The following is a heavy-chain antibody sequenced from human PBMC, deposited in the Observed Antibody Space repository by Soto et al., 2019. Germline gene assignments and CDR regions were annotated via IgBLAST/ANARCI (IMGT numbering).Heavy chain of an antibody. CDR3: GRQKRSGYYYYFDY. CDR1: GGSISSYY. V-gene: IGHV4-59*01. J-gene: IGHJ4*02. CDR2: IYYSGST. Sequence: SETLSLTCTVSGGSISSYYWSWIRQPPGKGLEWIGYIYYSGSTNYNPSLKSRVTISVDTSKNQFSLKLSSVTAADTAVYYCGRQKRSGYYYYFDYWGQGTLVTVSS. D-gene: IGHD3-22*01.